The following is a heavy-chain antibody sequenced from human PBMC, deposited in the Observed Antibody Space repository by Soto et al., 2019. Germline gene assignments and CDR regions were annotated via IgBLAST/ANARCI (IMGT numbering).Heavy chain of an antibody. D-gene: IGHD6-6*01. CDR1: GGTFSSYT. CDR2: IIPILGIA. J-gene: IGHJ4*02. CDR3: ARECSSSQIYDY. Sequence: ASVKVSCKASGGTFSSYTISWVRQAPGQGLEWMGRIIPILGIANYAQKFQGRVTITADKSTSTAYMELSSLRSEDTAVYYCARECSSSQIYDYWGQGTLVTVSS. V-gene: IGHV1-69*04.